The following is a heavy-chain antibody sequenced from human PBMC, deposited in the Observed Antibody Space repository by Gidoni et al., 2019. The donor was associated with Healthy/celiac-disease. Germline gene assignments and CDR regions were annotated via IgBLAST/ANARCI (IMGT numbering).Heavy chain of an antibody. D-gene: IGHD2-2*01. CDR3: ARQGTVVPASRRVTYGMDV. J-gene: IGHJ6*02. Sequence: EVQLVQSGAEVKKPGESLKISCKGSGYSFTSYWIGWVRQMPGKGLEWMEIIYPGDSDTRYSPSFQGQVTISADKSISTAYLQWSSLKASDTAMYYCARQGTVVPASRRVTYGMDVWGQGTTVTVSS. CDR1: GYSFTSYW. V-gene: IGHV5-51*01. CDR2: IYPGDSDT.